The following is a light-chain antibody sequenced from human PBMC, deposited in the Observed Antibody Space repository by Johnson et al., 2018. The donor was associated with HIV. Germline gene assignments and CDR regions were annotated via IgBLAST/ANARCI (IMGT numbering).Light chain of an antibody. CDR3: GTWDSSLRGGV. V-gene: IGLV1-51*01. CDR2: DDN. J-gene: IGLJ1*01. CDR1: SSNIGNTY. Sequence: APGQKVTISCSGSSSNIGNTYVSWYQQLPGTAPKLLIYDDNKRPSGIPDRFSGSKSGTSATLGITGLQTGDEADYYCGTWDSSLRGGVFGTGTKVTVL.